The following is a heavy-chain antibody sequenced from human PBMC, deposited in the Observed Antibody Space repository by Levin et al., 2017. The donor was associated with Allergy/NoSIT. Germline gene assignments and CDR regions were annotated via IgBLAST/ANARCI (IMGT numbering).Heavy chain of an antibody. CDR3: ARGGGYYFDY. V-gene: IGHV3-23*01. CDR1: GFTLTDYV. J-gene: IGHJ4*02. Sequence: GESLKISCAASGFTLTDYVIRWVRQAPGKGLEWVSTIGRSGDTHYADSVKGRFTVSRDTSKNTVYLQMNSLRAEDTAIYFCARGGGYYFDYWGQGNLVTVSS. CDR2: IGRSGDT. D-gene: IGHD3-22*01.